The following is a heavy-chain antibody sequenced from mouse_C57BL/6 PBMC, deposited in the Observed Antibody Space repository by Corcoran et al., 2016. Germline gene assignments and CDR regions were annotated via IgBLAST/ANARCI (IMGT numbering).Heavy chain of an antibody. D-gene: IGHD3-2*02. V-gene: IGHV1-80*01. Sequence: QVELQQTGAELVKPGGSVKIYCKASGYAFSSYWMNGVKQRPGKGLEWIGQIYPGDGDTNYNGKFKGKATLTADKSSSTAYMQLSSLTSEDSTVYFCARSKERNAAQAYYAMDYWGQGTSVTVSS. CDR3: ARSKERNAAQAYYAMDY. CDR1: GYAFSSYW. J-gene: IGHJ4*01. CDR2: IYPGDGDT.